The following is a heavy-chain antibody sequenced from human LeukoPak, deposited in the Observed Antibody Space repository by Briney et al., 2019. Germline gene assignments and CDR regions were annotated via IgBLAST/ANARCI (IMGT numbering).Heavy chain of an antibody. Sequence: GGSLRLSCAAPGFPFNSHWMSWVRQAPGKGLEWVANIKEDGSEKTYVDSVKGRFTISRDNAKNSVYLQMNSLRVEDTAVYYCAAAPNSKYFDYWGQGNLVTVS. J-gene: IGHJ4*02. D-gene: IGHD2-8*01. CDR3: AAAPNSKYFDY. V-gene: IGHV3-7*01. CDR2: IKEDGSEK. CDR1: GFPFNSHW.